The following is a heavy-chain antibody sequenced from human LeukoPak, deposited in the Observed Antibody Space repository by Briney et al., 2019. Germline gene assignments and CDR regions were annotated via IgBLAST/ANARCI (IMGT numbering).Heavy chain of an antibody. V-gene: IGHV4-30-2*01. CDR2: IYHSGST. J-gene: IGHJ4*02. CDR1: GGSISSGGYS. Sequence: SQTLSLTCAVSGGSISSGGYSWSWIRQPPGKGLEWIGYIYHSGSTYYNPSLKSRVTISVDRSKNQFSLKLSSVTAADTAVYYCARVVVAANYWFDYWGQGTLVTVSS. CDR3: ARVVVAANYWFDY. D-gene: IGHD2-15*01.